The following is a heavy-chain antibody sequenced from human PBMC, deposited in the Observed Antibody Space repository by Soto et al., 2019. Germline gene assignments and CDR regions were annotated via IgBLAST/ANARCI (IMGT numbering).Heavy chain of an antibody. CDR3: ARDRSHVYCSSTSCYTGMDV. V-gene: IGHV1-2*04. CDR2: INPNSGGT. CDR1: GYTLTSYY. Sequence: SVKVACKASGYTLTSYYMHLVRQAPGQGLEWMGWINPNSGGTNYAQKFQGWVTMTRDTSISTAYMELSRLRSDDTAVYYCARDRSHVYCSSTSCYTGMDVWGQGTTVTVSS. D-gene: IGHD2-2*01. J-gene: IGHJ6*02.